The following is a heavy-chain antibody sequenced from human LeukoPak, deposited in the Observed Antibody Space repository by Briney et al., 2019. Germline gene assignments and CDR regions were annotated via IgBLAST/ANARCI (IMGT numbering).Heavy chain of an antibody. V-gene: IGHV4-59*08. CDR3: VTNGYNYRHFDY. Sequence: SETLSLTCTVSGGSISSYYWSWIRQPPGKGLEWIGYIYYSGSTNYNPSLKSRVTISVDTSKNQFSLKLSSVTAADTAVYYCVTNGYNYRHFDYRGQGTLVTVSS. J-gene: IGHJ4*02. CDR1: GGSISSYY. CDR2: IYYSGST. D-gene: IGHD5-24*01.